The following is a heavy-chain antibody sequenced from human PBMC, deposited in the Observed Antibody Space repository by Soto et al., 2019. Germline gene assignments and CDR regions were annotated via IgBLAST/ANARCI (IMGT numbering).Heavy chain of an antibody. D-gene: IGHD6-13*01. Sequence: GGSLRLSCAASGFTFSSYGMHWVRQAPGKGLEWVAVIWYDGSNKYYADSVKGRFTISRDNSKNTLYLQMNSLRAEDTAVYYCARNIGGHSGSWYVYYYGMDVWGQGTTVTVSS. CDR1: GFTFSSYG. V-gene: IGHV3-33*01. CDR2: IWYDGSNK. CDR3: ARNIGGHSGSWYVYYYGMDV. J-gene: IGHJ6*02.